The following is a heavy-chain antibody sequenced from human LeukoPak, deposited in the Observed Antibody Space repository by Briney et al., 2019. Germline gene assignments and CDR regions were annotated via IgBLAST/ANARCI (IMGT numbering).Heavy chain of an antibody. CDR1: GGTFSSYA. J-gene: IGHJ1*01. Sequence: SVKVSCXASGGTFSSYAISWVRQAPGQGLEWMGRIIPIFGTANYAQKFQDRVTITTDKSTSTAYMELSSLRSEDSAVYYCARASLGYYDSSGYPAEYFQHWGQGTLVTVSS. CDR2: IIPIFGTA. CDR3: ARASLGYYDSSGYPAEYFQH. V-gene: IGHV1-69*05. D-gene: IGHD3-22*01.